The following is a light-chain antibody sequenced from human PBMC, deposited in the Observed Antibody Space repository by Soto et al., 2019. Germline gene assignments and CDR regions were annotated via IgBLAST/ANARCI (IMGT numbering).Light chain of an antibody. J-gene: IGLJ1*01. V-gene: IGLV1-40*01. Sequence: QAVVTQPPSVSGAPGQRVTISCTGSSSNIGAGYDVHWYQHLPGTAPKVLIYGNSNRPSGVPNRFGGSKSGTSASLAITGLQAEDEADYYCQSYDSSPSGYVFGAGTKLTVL. CDR2: GNS. CDR1: SSNIGAGYD. CDR3: QSYDSSPSGYV.